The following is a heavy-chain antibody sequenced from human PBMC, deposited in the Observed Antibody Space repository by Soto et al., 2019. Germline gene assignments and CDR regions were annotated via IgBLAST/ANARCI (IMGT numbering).Heavy chain of an antibody. D-gene: IGHD2-15*01. CDR3: ARVYCSGGGCYSIDY. CDR2: INPSGST. Sequence: QVQLVQSGAEVKKPGASVKVSCKASGYTFTSYYLHWVRQAPGQGLEWMGIINPSGSTTYAQKFQRRVTMTRDTSTSKVYMERSSLSSEDTAVYYCARVYCSGGGCYSIDYWGQGTLVTVSS. CDR1: GYTFTSYY. V-gene: IGHV1-46*03. J-gene: IGHJ4*02.